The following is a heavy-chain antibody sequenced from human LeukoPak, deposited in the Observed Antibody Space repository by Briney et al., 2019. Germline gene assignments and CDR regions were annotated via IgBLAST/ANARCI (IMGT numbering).Heavy chain of an antibody. CDR1: GFTFDDYA. CDR3: ARDKGGNEEY. D-gene: IGHD5-12*01. J-gene: IGHJ4*02. CDR2: ISWNSGTI. Sequence: GGSLRLSCAASGFTFDDYAMHWVRQAPGKGLEWVSGISWNSGTIGYADSVKGRFTISRDNAKNSLYLQMNSLRAEDTAVYYCARDKGGNEEYWGQGTLVTVSS. V-gene: IGHV3-9*01.